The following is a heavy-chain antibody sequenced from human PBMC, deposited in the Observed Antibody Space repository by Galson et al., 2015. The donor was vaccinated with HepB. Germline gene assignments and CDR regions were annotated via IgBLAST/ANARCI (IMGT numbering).Heavy chain of an antibody. J-gene: IGHJ4*02. D-gene: IGHD3-9*01. CDR1: GFTFSSYA. V-gene: IGHV3-30-3*01. CDR3: ARDLEGAGYLDY. CDR2: IPYDGSNK. Sequence: SLRLSCAASGFTFSSYAMHWVRQAPGKGLEWVAVIPYDGSNKYYADSVKGQFTISRDNSKNTLYLQMNSLRAEDTAVYYCARDLEGAGYLDYWGQGTLVTVSS.